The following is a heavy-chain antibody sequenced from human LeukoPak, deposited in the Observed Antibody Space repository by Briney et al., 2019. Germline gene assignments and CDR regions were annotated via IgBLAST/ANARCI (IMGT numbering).Heavy chain of an antibody. CDR2: ISYDGSNK. CDR1: GFTFSNYG. CDR3: AREYDILTGPQDV. V-gene: IGHV3-30*03. J-gene: IGHJ6*02. D-gene: IGHD3-9*01. Sequence: GGSLRLSCAASGFTFSNYGFHWVRQAPGKGLEWVAVISYDGSNKYYADSVKGRFTISRDNSKNTLYLQVNSLRAEDTAVYYCAREYDILTGPQDVWGQGTTVTVS.